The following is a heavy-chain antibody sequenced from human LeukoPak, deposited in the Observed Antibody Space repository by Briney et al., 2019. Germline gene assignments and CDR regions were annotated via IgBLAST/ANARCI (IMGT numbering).Heavy chain of an antibody. CDR2: IYYSGST. V-gene: IGHV4-61*01. D-gene: IGHD3-10*01. J-gene: IGHJ3*02. Sequence: PSETLSLTCTVSGGSVSSGSYYWSWIRQPPGKGLEWIGYIYYSGSTNYNPSLKSRVTISVDTSKNQFSLKLSSVTAADTAVYYCARATSITMVRGLWAFDIWGQGTMVTVSS. CDR1: GGSVSSGSYY. CDR3: ARATSITMVRGLWAFDI.